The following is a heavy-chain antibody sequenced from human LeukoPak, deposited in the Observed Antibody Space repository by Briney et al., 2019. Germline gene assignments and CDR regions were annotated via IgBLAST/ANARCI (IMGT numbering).Heavy chain of an antibody. CDR3: ARRYCSTTSCLFDY. CDR1: GFTFSSYE. D-gene: IGHD2-2*01. CDR2: ISSSSSSI. V-gene: IGHV3-48*03. J-gene: IGHJ4*02. Sequence: GGSLRLSCAASGFTFSSYEMNWVRQAPGKGLEWVSYISSSSSSISYAGSVKGRFTISRDNAKNSLFLQMSSLRAEDTAVYYCARRYCSTTSCLFDYWGQGTLVTVSS.